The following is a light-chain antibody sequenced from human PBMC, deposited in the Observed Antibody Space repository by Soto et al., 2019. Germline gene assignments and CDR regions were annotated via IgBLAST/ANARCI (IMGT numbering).Light chain of an antibody. V-gene: IGLV2-14*01. Sequence: QSVLTQPASVSGPPGQSITISCTGSSSDVGAYHFVSWYQHHPGKAPKLILYEVTARPSGVSSRFSGSKSGNTASLTISGLQADDEANYYCSSYKSSNTPYVFGTGTKVTVL. CDR3: SSYKSSNTPYV. J-gene: IGLJ1*01. CDR1: SSDVGAYHF. CDR2: EVT.